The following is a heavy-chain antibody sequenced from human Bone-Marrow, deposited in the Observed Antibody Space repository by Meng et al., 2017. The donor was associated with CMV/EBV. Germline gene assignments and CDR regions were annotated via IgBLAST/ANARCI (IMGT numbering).Heavy chain of an antibody. J-gene: IGHJ4*02. CDR1: GFTFSNYA. Sequence: GQLLQSGGGLVQPGGSLRLSCAASGFTFSNYALSWVRQAPGKGLEWVSAISGNGAGTYYSDSVKGRFIISRDTSKNTMYLQMNSLRAEDTAIYYCAKEMALERPFDYWGQGTLVTVAS. CDR3: AKEMALERPFDY. CDR2: ISGNGAGT. D-gene: IGHD5-24*01. V-gene: IGHV3-23*01.